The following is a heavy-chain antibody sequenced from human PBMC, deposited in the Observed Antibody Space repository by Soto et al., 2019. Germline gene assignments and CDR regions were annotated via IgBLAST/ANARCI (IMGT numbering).Heavy chain of an antibody. CDR1: GFTFSIHA. D-gene: IGHD2-8*01. J-gene: IGHJ4*02. CDR2: VDGSGGDT. CDR3: AKEIFAAAYAATSAFDL. V-gene: IGHV3-23*01. Sequence: GGSLRLSCAASGFTFSIHAMGWLGQAPGTGPEWVAFVDGSGGDTSYADSVKGRFTISRDNSDNSLFLDMNSLRAEDTGRYFCAKEIFAAAYAATSAFDLWGQGTLVTVSS.